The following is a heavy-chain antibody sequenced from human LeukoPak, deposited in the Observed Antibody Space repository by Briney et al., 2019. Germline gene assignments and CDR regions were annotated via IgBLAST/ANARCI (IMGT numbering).Heavy chain of an antibody. CDR3: AKDSVRGYSGYDLKYYFDY. CDR1: GYTFTSYG. V-gene: IGHV1-18*01. D-gene: IGHD5-12*01. J-gene: IGHJ4*02. Sequence: ASVKVSCKASGYTFTSYGISWVRQAPGQGLEWMGWISAYNGNTNYAQKLQGRVTITTDTSTSTAYMELRSLRSDDTAVYYCAKDSVRGYSGYDLKYYFDYWGQGTLVTVFS. CDR2: ISAYNGNT.